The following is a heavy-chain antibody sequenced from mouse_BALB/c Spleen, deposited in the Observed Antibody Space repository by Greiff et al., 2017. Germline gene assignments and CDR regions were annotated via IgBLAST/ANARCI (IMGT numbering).Heavy chain of an antibody. CDR1: GYSFTGYY. D-gene: IGHD3-3*01. J-gene: IGHJ4*01. CDR3: ARWTGLAMDY. V-gene: IGHV1S34*01. CDR2: ISCYNGAT. Sequence: LVKTGASVKISCKASGYSFTGYYMHWVKQSHGKSLEWIGYISCYNGATSYNQKFKGKATLTADTSSSTAYMQLSSLTSEDSAVYFCARWTGLAMDYWGQGTSVTVSS.